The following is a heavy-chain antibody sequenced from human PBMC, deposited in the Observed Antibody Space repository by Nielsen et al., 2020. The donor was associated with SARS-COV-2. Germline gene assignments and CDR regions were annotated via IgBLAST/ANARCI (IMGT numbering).Heavy chain of an antibody. J-gene: IGHJ6*03. CDR1: GGSFSGYY. CDR2: IYYSGST. D-gene: IGHD6-13*01. Sequence: SETLSLTCAVYGGSFSGYYWSWIRQHPGKGLEWIGYIYYSGSTYYNPSLKSRVTISVDTSKNQFSLKLSSVTAADTAVYYCARDRPNIAAAGLYYYYYMDVWGKGTTVTVSS. V-gene: IGHV4-31*11. CDR3: ARDRPNIAAAGLYYYYYMDV.